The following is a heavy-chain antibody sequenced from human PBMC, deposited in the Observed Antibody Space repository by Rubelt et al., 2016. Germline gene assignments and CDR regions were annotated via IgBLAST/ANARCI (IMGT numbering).Heavy chain of an antibody. D-gene: IGHD6-13*01. J-gene: IGHJ4*02. CDR2: INSRGNN. CDR3: ARGQRYSIGPAVY. Sequence: TWVRQPAGQGLEWIGRINSRGNNYYNPSLKSRVTMSVDTSKNQFSLMLSSVTAADTAVYYCARGQRYSIGPAVYWGQGTLVTVSS. V-gene: IGHV4-4*07.